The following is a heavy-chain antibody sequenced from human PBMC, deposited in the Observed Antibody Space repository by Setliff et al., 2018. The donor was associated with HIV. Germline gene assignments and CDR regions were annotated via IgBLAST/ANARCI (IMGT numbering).Heavy chain of an antibody. J-gene: IGHJ4*02. D-gene: IGHD3-10*01. CDR2: INPILGIA. CDR3: AREEYYYGSGSYPN. CDR1: GGTFSSYA. Sequence: SVKVSCKASGGTFSSYAISWVRQAPGQGLEWMGGINPILGIANYAQKFQGRVTITADKSTSTAYMELSSLRSEDTAVYYCAREEYYYGSGSYPNWGQGTLVNVSS. V-gene: IGHV1-69*10.